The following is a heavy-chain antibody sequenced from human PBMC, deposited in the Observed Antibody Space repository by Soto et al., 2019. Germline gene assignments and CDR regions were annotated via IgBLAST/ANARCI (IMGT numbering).Heavy chain of an antibody. CDR3: ERLRDGYESSDAFDI. CDR1: GYTFTSYD. J-gene: IGHJ3*02. D-gene: IGHD5-12*01. Sequence: ASVKVSCKASGYTFTSYDINWVRQATVQGLEWMGGMNPNPGNTGYAQKFQGRVTMTRNTSITTAYMELSSLRSEDTAVYYCERLRDGYESSDAFDIWG. V-gene: IGHV1-8*01. CDR2: MNPNPGNT.